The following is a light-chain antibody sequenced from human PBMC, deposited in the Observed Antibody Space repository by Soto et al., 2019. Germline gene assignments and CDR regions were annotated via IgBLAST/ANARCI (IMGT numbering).Light chain of an antibody. CDR1: QSISVY. J-gene: IGKJ5*01. V-gene: IGKV1-39*01. CDR3: QQSYGRPPIT. Sequence: DIQMTQSPSSLSASVGDRVTITCRASQSISVYLNWYQQKPRRAPKLLIYATSTLQSGVPSRFSGSGSGTDFTLTISSLQPEDFATYYCQQSYGRPPITFGQGTRLEIK. CDR2: ATS.